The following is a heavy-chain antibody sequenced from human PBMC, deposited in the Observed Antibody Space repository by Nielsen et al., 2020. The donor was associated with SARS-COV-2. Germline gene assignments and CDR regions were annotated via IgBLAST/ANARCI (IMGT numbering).Heavy chain of an antibody. Sequence: PGKGLEWVSGISWNSGSIGYADSVKGRFTISRGNAKNSLYLQMNSLRAEDTALYYCAKVSGESSSGWYSGWFDPWGQGTLVTVSS. J-gene: IGHJ5*02. CDR3: AKVSGESSSGWYSGWFDP. V-gene: IGHV3-9*01. CDR2: ISWNSGSI. D-gene: IGHD6-19*01.